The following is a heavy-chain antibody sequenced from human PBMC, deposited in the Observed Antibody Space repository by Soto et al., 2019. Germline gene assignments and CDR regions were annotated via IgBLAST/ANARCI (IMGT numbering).Heavy chain of an antibody. V-gene: IGHV4-4*02. CDR1: GGSISSSNW. CDR3: ARVVGGYYYGMNV. Sequence: QVQLQESGPGLVKPSGTLSLTCAVSGGSISSSNWLCWVRQPPGKGLVWIGEIYHSGSTNYNPSLKSRVTMSVYESKNQFSVTLSSVPAAGTAVYYCARVVGGYYYGMNVWGQGTTVTVSS. CDR2: IYHSGST. D-gene: IGHD2-2*01. J-gene: IGHJ6*02.